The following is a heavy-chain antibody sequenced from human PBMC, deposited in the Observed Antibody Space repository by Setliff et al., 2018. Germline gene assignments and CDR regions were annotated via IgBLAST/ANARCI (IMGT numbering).Heavy chain of an antibody. CDR1: GVSLSASGVG. J-gene: IGHJ4*02. Sequence: SGPTLVNPTETLTLTCSLSGVSLSASGVGVGWIRQPPGKALEWLALMFWDGGERYNPSLSSRLSIAKDTSRNEVVLTLINLDPLDTATYYCAHRQLGSAAAGASFDFWGRGTLVTVSS. CDR3: AHRQLGSAAAGASFDF. D-gene: IGHD6-13*01. V-gene: IGHV2-5*02. CDR2: MFWDGGE.